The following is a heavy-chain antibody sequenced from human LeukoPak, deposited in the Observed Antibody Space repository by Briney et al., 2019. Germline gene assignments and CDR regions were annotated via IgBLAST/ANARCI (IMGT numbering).Heavy chain of an antibody. V-gene: IGHV3-23*01. J-gene: IGHJ4*02. CDR3: AKARGATYGTYYFDY. Sequence: GGSLRHSCAASGFTFSGYAMNWVRRAPGKGLEWVSISGSGGDTYYADSVKGRFTISRGNSKNTLYLQMNSLRAEDTAVYYCAKARGATYGTYYFDYWGQGTLVTVSS. CDR1: GFTFSGYA. D-gene: IGHD4/OR15-4a*01. CDR2: ISGSGGDT.